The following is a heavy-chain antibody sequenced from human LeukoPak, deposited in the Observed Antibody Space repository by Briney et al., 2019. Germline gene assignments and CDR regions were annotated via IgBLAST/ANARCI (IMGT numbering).Heavy chain of an antibody. CDR3: AKENEGYYYYGMDV. J-gene: IGHJ6*02. V-gene: IGHV3-23*01. CDR1: GFAFSSYA. CDR2: ISGSGGST. Sequence: GGSLRLSCAAPGFAFSSYAMSWVRQAPGKGLEWVSLISGSGGSTYYADSVKGRFTISRDNSNNTLYLQMNSLRAEDTAVYYCAKENEGYYYYGMDVWGQGTTVTVSS.